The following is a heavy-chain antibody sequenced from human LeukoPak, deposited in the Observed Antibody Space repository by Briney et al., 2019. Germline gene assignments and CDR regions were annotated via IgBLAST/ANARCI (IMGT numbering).Heavy chain of an antibody. J-gene: IGHJ4*02. Sequence: PGRSLRLSCAASGFTFSSYGIHWVRQAPGKGLEWVAVISYDGTSKYYADSVKGRFTISRDNSKSTLLLQTNSLRAEDTAVYYCAKDQNAYYYDGSGYPQDYWGQGTLVTVSS. CDR3: AKDQNAYYYDGSGYPQDY. V-gene: IGHV3-30*18. CDR1: GFTFSSYG. D-gene: IGHD3-22*01. CDR2: ISYDGTSK.